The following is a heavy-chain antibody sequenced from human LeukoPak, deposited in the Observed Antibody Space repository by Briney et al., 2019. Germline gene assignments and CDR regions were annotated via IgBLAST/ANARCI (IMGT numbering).Heavy chain of an antibody. CDR2: IIPIFGTA. D-gene: IGHD1-26*01. V-gene: IGHV1-69*13. CDR1: GGTFSSYA. J-gene: IGHJ4*02. CDR3: AREGRRELVYFDY. Sequence: ASVKVSCKASGGTFSSYAISWVRQAPGQGLEWMGGIIPIFGTANYAQKFQGRVTITADESTSTAYMGLSSLRSEDTAVYYCAREGRRELVYFDYWGQGTLVTVSS.